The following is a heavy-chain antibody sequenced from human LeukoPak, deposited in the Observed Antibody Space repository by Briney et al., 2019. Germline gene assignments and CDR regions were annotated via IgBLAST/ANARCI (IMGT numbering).Heavy chain of an antibody. V-gene: IGHV1-18*01. CDR3: ARNQKGYNWSDFGYYYYYMDV. D-gene: IGHD1-1*01. CDR1: GYTFTSYA. J-gene: IGHJ6*03. CDR2: ISADNGNT. Sequence: GDSVNVSCKASGYTFTSYAISWVRQAPGQGLEWMGWISADNGNTDYAQRFQGRVTMTTDTSTSTAYMELRSLRSDDTAVYYCARNQKGYNWSDFGYYYYYMDVWGKGTTVTISS.